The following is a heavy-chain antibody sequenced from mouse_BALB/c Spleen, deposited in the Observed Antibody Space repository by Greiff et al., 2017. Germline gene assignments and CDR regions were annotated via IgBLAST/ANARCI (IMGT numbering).Heavy chain of an antibody. V-gene: IGHV5-6-3*01. Sequence: DVMLVESGGGLVQPGGSLKLSCAASGFTFSSYGMSWVRQTPDKRLELVATINSNGGSTYYPDSVKGRFTISRDNAKNTLYLQMSSLKSEDTAMYYCARRERYDVYFDYWGQGTTLTVSS. CDR1: GFTFSSYG. D-gene: IGHD2-14*01. CDR3: ARRERYDVYFDY. J-gene: IGHJ2*01. CDR2: INSNGGST.